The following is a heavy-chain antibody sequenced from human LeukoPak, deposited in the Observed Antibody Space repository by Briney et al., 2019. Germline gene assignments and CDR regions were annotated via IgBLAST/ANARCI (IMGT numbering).Heavy chain of an antibody. D-gene: IGHD2-21*02. J-gene: IGHJ4*02. CDR3: TRWIFLVVTAIQYFDY. CDR1: GISVSSNY. Sequence: GGSLRLSCAASGISVSSNYMSWVRQAPGKGLQWVSVIYVDGSTYYADSVKGRITISRDNSRNTLYLQMNSLKTEDTAVYYCTRWIFLVVTAIQYFDYWGQGTLVTVSS. CDR2: IYVDGST. V-gene: IGHV3-66*01.